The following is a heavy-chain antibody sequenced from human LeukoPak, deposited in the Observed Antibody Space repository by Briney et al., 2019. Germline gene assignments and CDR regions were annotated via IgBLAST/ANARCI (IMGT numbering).Heavy chain of an antibody. V-gene: IGHV4-39*01. Sequence: SETLSLTCTVSGGSISSSSYYWGWIRQPPGKGMEWIGSIYYSGSTYYNPSLKSRVTISVDTSKNQFSLKLSSVTAADTAVYYCARCRYYGSGSYYDFDYWGQGTLVTVSS. CDR1: GGSISSSSYY. J-gene: IGHJ4*02. CDR2: IYYSGST. D-gene: IGHD3-10*01. CDR3: ARCRYYGSGSYYDFDY.